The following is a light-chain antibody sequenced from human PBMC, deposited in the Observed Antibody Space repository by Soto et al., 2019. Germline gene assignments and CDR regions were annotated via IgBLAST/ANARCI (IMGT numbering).Light chain of an antibody. CDR3: SSYSGTNSNVI. V-gene: IGLV2-8*01. CDR1: YSDIGDYNY. Sequence: QSALTQPPSASGSPGQSVTISCAGTYSDIGDYNYVSLYQQHPDKVPKLIIYEVTKRPSGVPDRFSGSKSGYTASLTVSDLQPADEAVYYCSSYSGTNSNVIFGGGTKLTVL. CDR2: EVT. J-gene: IGLJ2*01.